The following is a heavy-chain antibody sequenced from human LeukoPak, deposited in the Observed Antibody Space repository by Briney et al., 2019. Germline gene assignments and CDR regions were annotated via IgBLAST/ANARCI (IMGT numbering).Heavy chain of an antibody. Sequence: ASVKVSCKVSGYTLTELSMHWVRQAPGKGLEWMGGFDPEDGETIYAQKFQGRVTMTEDTDTAYMELSSLRSEDTAVYYCARGILTGVDYFDYWGQGTLVTVSS. V-gene: IGHV1-24*01. CDR2: FDPEDGET. J-gene: IGHJ4*02. D-gene: IGHD3-9*01. CDR3: ARGILTGVDYFDY. CDR1: GYTLTELS.